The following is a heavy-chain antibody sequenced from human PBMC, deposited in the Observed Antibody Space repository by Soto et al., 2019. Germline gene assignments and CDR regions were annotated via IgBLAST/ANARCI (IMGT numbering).Heavy chain of an antibody. Sequence: SETLSLTCTISGGSMSRYSCHWLRQAPGKGLEWIAYMYYSGTTDYNPSLKSRVSMSLDSSTNQFSLRLSSVTAADTAVYFCARGPTITTDFWGRGILVTVSS. D-gene: IGHD4-17*01. CDR1: GGSMSRYS. CDR2: MYYSGTT. V-gene: IGHV4-59*01. CDR3: ARGPTITTDF. J-gene: IGHJ4*02.